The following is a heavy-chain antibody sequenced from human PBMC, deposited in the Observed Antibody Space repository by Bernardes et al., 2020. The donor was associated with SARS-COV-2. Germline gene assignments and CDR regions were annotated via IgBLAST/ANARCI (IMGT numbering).Heavy chain of an antibody. J-gene: IGHJ4*02. V-gene: IGHV3-74*01. CDR2: INSDGSST. Sequence: VGSLRLSCAASGFTFSSYWMHWVRQAPGKGLVWVARINSDGSSTSYADSVKGRFTISRDNAKNTLYLQMNSLRGEDTAVYYCARPISSTNRPDYWGPGILVTVSA. D-gene: IGHD2-2*01. CDR3: ARPISSTNRPDY. CDR1: GFTFSSYW.